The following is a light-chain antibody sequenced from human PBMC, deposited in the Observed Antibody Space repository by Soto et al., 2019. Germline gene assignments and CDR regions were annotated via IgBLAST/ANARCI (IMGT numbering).Light chain of an antibody. CDR2: GDN. CDR1: SSNIGSFYD. J-gene: IGLJ2*01. Sequence: QSVLTQPPSVSGASGQRVTIPCTGSSSNIGSFYDVHWYQQLPGTVPKLLIYGDNNRPSGVPDRFSGSKSGTSASLAITGLQPEDEADYYCQSYDNSLSHVVFGGGTKLTVL. V-gene: IGLV1-40*01. CDR3: QSYDNSLSHVV.